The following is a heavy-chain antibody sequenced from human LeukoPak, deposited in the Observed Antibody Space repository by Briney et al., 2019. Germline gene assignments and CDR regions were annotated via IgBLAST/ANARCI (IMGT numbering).Heavy chain of an antibody. D-gene: IGHD2-21*01. CDR3: ATHIPWDI. CDR2: IKSKTDGGTI. CDR1: GFTFSNSW. Sequence: GGSLRLSCAASGFTFSNSWMIWVRQAPGKGLEWVGRIKSKTDGGTIDYAAPVKGRFSISRDDSKDTMYLQMNSLKSDDTAVYYCATHIPWDIWGPGTMVTVSS. V-gene: IGHV3-15*01. J-gene: IGHJ3*02.